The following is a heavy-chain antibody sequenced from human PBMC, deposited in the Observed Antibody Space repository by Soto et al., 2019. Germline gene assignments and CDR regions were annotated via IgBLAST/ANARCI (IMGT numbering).Heavy chain of an antibody. V-gene: IGHV3-7*01. CDR1: GFTFSSYW. Sequence: PGGSLRLSCAASGFTFSSYWMSWVRQAPGKGLEWVANIKQDGSEKYYVDSVKGRFTISRDNAKNSLYLQMNSLRAEDTAVYYCAREALGEFWRHYYYYYMDVWGKGTTVTVS. J-gene: IGHJ6*03. CDR2: IKQDGSEK. D-gene: IGHD3-10*01. CDR3: AREALGEFWRHYYYYYMDV.